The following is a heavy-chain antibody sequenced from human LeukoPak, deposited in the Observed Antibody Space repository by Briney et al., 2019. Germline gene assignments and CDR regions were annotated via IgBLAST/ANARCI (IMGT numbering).Heavy chain of an antibody. D-gene: IGHD1-26*01. Sequence: SETLSLTCAVYGGSFSGYYWSWIRQPPGKWLEWIGELNHSGSTYYNPSLKSRVTISVDTSKNQFSLKLSSVTAADTAVYYCARDGRDRPYAFDIWGQGTMVTVSS. CDR1: GGSFSGYY. J-gene: IGHJ3*02. V-gene: IGHV4-34*01. CDR2: LNHSGST. CDR3: ARDGRDRPYAFDI.